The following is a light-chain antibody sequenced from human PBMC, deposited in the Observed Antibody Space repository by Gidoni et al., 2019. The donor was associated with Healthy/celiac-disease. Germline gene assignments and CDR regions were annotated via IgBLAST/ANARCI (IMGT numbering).Light chain of an antibody. CDR2: AAS. CDR1: QSISSY. Sequence: DLQITQSPSSLSASVGDRVTITCRASQSISSYLNWYQQKPGKAPKLLIYAASSLQSGVPSRFSGSGSGTDFTLTISSLQPEDFATYYCQQSYRTPRTFGKGTKVEIK. V-gene: IGKV1-39*01. J-gene: IGKJ1*01. CDR3: QQSYRTPRT.